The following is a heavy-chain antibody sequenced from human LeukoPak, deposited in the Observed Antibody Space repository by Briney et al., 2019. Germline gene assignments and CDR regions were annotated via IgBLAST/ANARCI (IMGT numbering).Heavy chain of an antibody. CDR3: ARGRYYLDS. V-gene: IGHV3-74*01. J-gene: IGHJ4*02. Sequence: GGSLRLSCAASGFTFSTYWMHWVRQAPGKGLVWVSRFNSDGRSAYYADSVKGRFTISRDNAKNTLYLQMNSLRAEDTAVYYCARGRYYLDSRGQGTLVTVSS. D-gene: IGHD4-17*01. CDR2: FNSDGRSA. CDR1: GFTFSTYW.